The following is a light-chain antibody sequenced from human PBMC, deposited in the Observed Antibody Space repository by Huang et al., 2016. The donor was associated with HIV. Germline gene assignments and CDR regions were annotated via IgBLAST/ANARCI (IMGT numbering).Light chain of an antibody. CDR2: GAS. V-gene: IGKV3-15*01. J-gene: IGKJ5*01. CDR3: QQYNNWPPIT. CDR1: QSVSSN. Sequence: EIVMTQSPVTLSVSPGGRATLSCRASQSVSSNLAWYQQKPGQAPRLLLYGASTRATGVPARFSGSGSGTEFTLTISSLQSEDFALYYCQQYNNWPPITFGQGTRLEIK.